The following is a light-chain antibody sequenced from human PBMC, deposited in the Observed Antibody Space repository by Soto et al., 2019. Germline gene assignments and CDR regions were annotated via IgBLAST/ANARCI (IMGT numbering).Light chain of an antibody. CDR3: HQYNNWPPSN. J-gene: IGKJ5*01. CDR1: PSVSSN. V-gene: IGKV3-15*01. Sequence: ELVMTQSPATLSVSPGARATLSCRASPSVSSNLAGYQQNPGQAPRLLIYGASTRATGIPARFRGSGSGTELTHTISCLQSEEFAVSSSHQYNNWPPSNFGQGTRLE. CDR2: GAS.